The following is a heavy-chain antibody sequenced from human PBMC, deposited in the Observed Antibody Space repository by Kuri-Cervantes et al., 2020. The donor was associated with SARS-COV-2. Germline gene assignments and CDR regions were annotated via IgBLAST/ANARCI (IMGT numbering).Heavy chain of an antibody. CDR3: ARERLLWFGEPSGGLDV. J-gene: IGHJ6*02. CDR2: ISSSSSYI. Sequence: SLDTSWAASGFTFSSYSMNWVRQAPGKGLEWGSSISSSSSYIYYADSGKGRFTIPRDNSKNSLYLQMNSLRAEETAVYYCARERLLWFGEPSGGLDVWGQGTSVTVSS. D-gene: IGHD3-10*01. V-gene: IGHV3-21*04. CDR1: GFTFSSYS.